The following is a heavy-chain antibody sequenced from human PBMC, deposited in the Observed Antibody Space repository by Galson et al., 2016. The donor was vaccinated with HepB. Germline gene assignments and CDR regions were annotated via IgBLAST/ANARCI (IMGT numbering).Heavy chain of an antibody. V-gene: IGHV1-18*01. CDR3: ARDLSESGICCAGASGY. J-gene: IGHJ4*02. D-gene: IGHD1-26*01. CDR1: GYTFPNYG. Sequence: SVKVSCKASGYTFPNYGISWVRQAPGQGLEWMGWISGYNGDASYAQKLQGRVTMTTDTSTTTAYMELRSLRSDDTAVYYCARDLSESGICCAGASGYWGQGSLVTVSS. CDR2: ISGYNGDA.